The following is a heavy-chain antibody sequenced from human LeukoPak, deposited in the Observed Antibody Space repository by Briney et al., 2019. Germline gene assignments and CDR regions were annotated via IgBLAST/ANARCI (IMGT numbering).Heavy chain of an antibody. V-gene: IGHV1-69*13. CDR1: GGTFSSYA. J-gene: IGHJ6*02. CDR2: IIPIFGTA. CDR3: ARNRYSGSYYRYYYYGMDV. Sequence: ASVKVSCKASGGTFSSYAISWVRQAPGQGLEWMGGIIPIFGTANYAQKFQGRVTIIADESTSTAYMELSSLRSEDTAVYYCARNRYSGSYYRYYYYGMDVWGQGTTVTVSS. D-gene: IGHD1-26*01.